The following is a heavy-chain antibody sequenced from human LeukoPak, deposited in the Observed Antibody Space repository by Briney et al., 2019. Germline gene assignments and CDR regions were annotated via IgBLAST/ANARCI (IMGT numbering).Heavy chain of an antibody. D-gene: IGHD2-8*01. Sequence: SQTLSLTCAISGESVSRKAVAWNWIRQSPSRGLEWLGRAYSGSNDYAVSVKGRITINADTSKNQFSLQLNSVTPEDTAVYYCARGSNSAFDIWGLGTTVTVSS. CDR3: ARGSNSAFDI. V-gene: IGHV6-1*01. J-gene: IGHJ3*02. CDR2: AYSGSN. CDR1: GESVSRKAVA.